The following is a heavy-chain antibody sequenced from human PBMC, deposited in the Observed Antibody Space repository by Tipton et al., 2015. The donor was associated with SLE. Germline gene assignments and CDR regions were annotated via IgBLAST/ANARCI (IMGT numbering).Heavy chain of an antibody. CDR3: ARLGLTTYDA. CDR2: ISGYNGNT. J-gene: IGHJ5*02. D-gene: IGHD3-9*01. V-gene: IGHV1-18*01. CDR1: GYRFTSYG. Sequence: QLVQSGAEVKKPGASVKVSCKASGYRFTSYGISWVRQAPGQGFEWMGTISGYNGNTNYAQNLQGRVTMTTDTSTDTAYMELTNLRSDDTAVYYCARLGLTTYDAWGQGTLVTVSS.